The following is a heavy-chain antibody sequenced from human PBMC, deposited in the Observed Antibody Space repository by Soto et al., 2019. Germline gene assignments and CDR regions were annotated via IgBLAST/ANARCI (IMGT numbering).Heavy chain of an antibody. V-gene: IGHV3-53*01. Sequence: GGSLRLSCAASGFTFSSYWMHWVRQAPGKGLEWVSVIYSGGSTYYADSVKGRFTISRDNSKNTLYLQMNSLRAEDTAVYYCARVVGTWFDPWGQGTLVTISS. D-gene: IGHD2-15*01. CDR3: ARVVGTWFDP. CDR1: GFTFSSYW. J-gene: IGHJ5*02. CDR2: IYSGGST.